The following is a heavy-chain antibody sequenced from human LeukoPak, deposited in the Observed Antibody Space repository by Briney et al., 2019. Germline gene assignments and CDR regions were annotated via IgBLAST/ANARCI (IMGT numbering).Heavy chain of an antibody. V-gene: IGHV3-66*01. Sequence: GGSLRLSCAASGFTVSSNYMTWVRQAPGKGLEWVSVIYSDGSTYYADSVKGRFTISRDNYKNTLYLKMHSLRDEDTAVYSCAREKEDYDSSGYYSYFDYWGQGILVTVSS. D-gene: IGHD3-22*01. J-gene: IGHJ4*02. CDR3: AREKEDYDSSGYYSYFDY. CDR2: IYSDGST. CDR1: GFTVSSNY.